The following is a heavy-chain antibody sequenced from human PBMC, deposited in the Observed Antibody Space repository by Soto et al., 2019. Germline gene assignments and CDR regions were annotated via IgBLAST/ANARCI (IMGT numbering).Heavy chain of an antibody. CDR3: TTDYYFVETTVTSEPKIKKEYDY. CDR1: GFTFSNAW. D-gene: IGHD4-17*01. V-gene: IGHV3-15*07. CDR2: IKSKTDGGTT. Sequence: GGSLRLSCAASGFTFSNAWMNWVRQAPGKGLEWVGRIKSKTDGGTTDYAAPVKGRFTISRDDSKNTLYLQMNSLKTEDTAVYYCTTDYYFVETTVTSEPKIKKEYDYWGQGTLVTVSS. J-gene: IGHJ4*02.